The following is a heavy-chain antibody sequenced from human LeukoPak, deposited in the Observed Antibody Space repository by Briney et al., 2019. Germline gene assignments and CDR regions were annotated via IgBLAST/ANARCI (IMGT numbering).Heavy chain of an antibody. CDR1: GGSISSYY. J-gene: IGHJ1*01. V-gene: IGHV4-59*08. D-gene: IGHD6-19*01. Sequence: PSETLSLTCTVSGGSISSYYWSWIRQPPGKGLEWIGYIYYSGSTSYNPSLKSRVTISVDTSKNQFSLKLSSVTAADTAVYYCARHGYSSGWGNEYFQHWGQGTLVTVSS. CDR3: ARHGYSSGWGNEYFQH. CDR2: IYYSGST.